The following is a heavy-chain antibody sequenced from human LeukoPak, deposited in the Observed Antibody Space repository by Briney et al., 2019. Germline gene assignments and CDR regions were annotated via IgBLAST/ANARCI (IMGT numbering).Heavy chain of an antibody. Sequence: GGSLRLSCAASGFTFTTYWMGWVRQAPGKGLEWVANIKQDGSEQYYVDSVKGRFTISRDNARNSLYLQMNSLRAEDTAVYYCAELGITMIGGVWGKGTTVTISS. CDR2: IKQDGSEQ. CDR1: GFTFTTYW. J-gene: IGHJ6*04. D-gene: IGHD3-10*02. CDR3: AELGITMIGGV. V-gene: IGHV3-7*01.